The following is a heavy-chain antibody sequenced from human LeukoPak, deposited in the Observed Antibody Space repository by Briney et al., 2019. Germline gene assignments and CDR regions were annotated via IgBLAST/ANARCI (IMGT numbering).Heavy chain of an antibody. D-gene: IGHD3-22*01. V-gene: IGHV3-30-3*01. J-gene: IGHJ4*02. Sequence: PGRSLRLSCAASRFTFSSYAMHWVRQAPGKGLEWVAVISYDGSNKYYADSVKGRFTISRDSSKNTLYLQMNSLRAEDTAVYYCARGSGYFLDFDYWGQGTLVTVSS. CDR2: ISYDGSNK. CDR3: ARGSGYFLDFDY. CDR1: RFTFSSYA.